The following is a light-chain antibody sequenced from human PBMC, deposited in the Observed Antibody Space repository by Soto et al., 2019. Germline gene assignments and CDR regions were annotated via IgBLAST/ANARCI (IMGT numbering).Light chain of an antibody. J-gene: IGKJ3*01. CDR3: QQSYSTPFT. Sequence: DIQMTQSPSSLSASVGDSVTITCRASQSISNYLNWYQQKPGKAPKLLVYAASSLQSGVPSRFSGSESGTDFTLTISSLQPEDFANYYCQQSYSTPFTFGPGTKVDI. V-gene: IGKV1-39*01. CDR1: QSISNY. CDR2: AAS.